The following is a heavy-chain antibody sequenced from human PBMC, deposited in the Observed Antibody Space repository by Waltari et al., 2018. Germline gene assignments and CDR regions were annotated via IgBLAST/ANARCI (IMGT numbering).Heavy chain of an antibody. CDR3: ARGLLWFGELSRDAFDI. D-gene: IGHD3-10*01. V-gene: IGHV4-4*07. CDR2: IYTSGST. J-gene: IGHJ3*02. Sequence: QVQLQESGPGLVKPSETLSLTCTVSGGSISSYYWSWIRQPAGKGLEWIGRIYTSGSTNYNPSLKSRVTMSVDTSKNQFSLKLSSVTAADTAVYYRARGLLWFGELSRDAFDIWGQGTMVTVSS. CDR1: GGSISSYY.